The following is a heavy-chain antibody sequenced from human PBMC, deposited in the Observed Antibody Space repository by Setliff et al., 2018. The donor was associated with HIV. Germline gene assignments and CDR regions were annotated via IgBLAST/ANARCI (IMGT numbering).Heavy chain of an antibody. Sequence: SETLSLTCTVSGGSFSRSQSYWGWIRQPPGKGLEWLGNILYNEITFYNPSLKSRVTMSVDTSKDQFSLNLNSVTAADTAVYYCARPQLGLGGGSHFDYWGQGILVTVPQ. D-gene: IGHD1-1*01. J-gene: IGHJ4*02. CDR3: ARPQLGLGGGSHFDY. V-gene: IGHV4-39*01. CDR2: ILYNEIT. CDR1: GGSFSRSQSY.